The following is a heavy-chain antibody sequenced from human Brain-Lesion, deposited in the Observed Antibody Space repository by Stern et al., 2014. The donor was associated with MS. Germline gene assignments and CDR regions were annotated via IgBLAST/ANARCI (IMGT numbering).Heavy chain of an antibody. V-gene: IGHV3-7*01. CDR2: XKQDGSET. D-gene: IGHD6-19*01. CDR3: VRAAFTTGWYYWYFDL. Sequence: VHLVESGGGLVKPGGSLRLSCAASGFTFSKYWMNLVRQAPGKGLEWVAKXKQDGSETYYVDSVKGLFTISRDNAKNSLYLQVNSLRAEDTAVYYCVRAAFTTGWYYWYFDLWGRGTLVTVSS. J-gene: IGHJ2*01. CDR1: GFTFSKYW.